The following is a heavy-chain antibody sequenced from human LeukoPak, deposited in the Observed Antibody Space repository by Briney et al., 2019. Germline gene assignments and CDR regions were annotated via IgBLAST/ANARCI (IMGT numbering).Heavy chain of an antibody. V-gene: IGHV1-46*01. CDR2: INPSGGST. CDR3: ARDGPDIVVVPAPYYGMDV. CDR1: GGTFSSYA. Sequence: ASVTVSCTASGGTFSSYAISWVRQAPGQGLEWMGIINPSGGSTSYAQKFQGRVTMTRDTSTSTVYMELSSLRSEDTAVYYCARDGPDIVVVPAPYYGMDVWGQGTTVTVSS. D-gene: IGHD2-2*01. J-gene: IGHJ6*02.